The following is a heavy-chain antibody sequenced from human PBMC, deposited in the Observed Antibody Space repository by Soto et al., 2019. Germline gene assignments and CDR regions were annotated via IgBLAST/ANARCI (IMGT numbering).Heavy chain of an antibody. CDR2: ISGSGSNP. CDR3: AKTASMTIRDGFDH. D-gene: IGHD2-2*01. V-gene: IGHV3-23*01. CDR1: GFTFSSYA. Sequence: EVQVLESGGGLVQPGGSLRLSCAASGFTFSSYAMSWVRQAPGQGLGWVSAISGSGSNPYYADSVKGRFTISRDNSKNTRYRQMTSLRAEDTALYDCAKTASMTIRDGFDHWGQGTLVTVSS. J-gene: IGHJ4*02.